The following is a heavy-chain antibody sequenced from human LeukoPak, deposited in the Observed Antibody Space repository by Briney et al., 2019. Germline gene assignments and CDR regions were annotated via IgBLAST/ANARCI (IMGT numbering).Heavy chain of an antibody. D-gene: IGHD6-13*01. CDR1: GGSISSSSYY. Sequence: SETLSLTCTVSGGSISSSSYYWGWIRQPPGKGLEWIGSIYYSGSTYYNPSLKSRVTISVDTSKNQFSLKLSSVTAADTAVYYCATCIAAAGTPWFDPWGQGTLATVSS. J-gene: IGHJ5*02. V-gene: IGHV4-39*01. CDR2: IYYSGST. CDR3: ATCIAAAGTPWFDP.